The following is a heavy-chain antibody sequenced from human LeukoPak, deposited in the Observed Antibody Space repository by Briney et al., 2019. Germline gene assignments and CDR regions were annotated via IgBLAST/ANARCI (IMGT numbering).Heavy chain of an antibody. J-gene: IGHJ4*02. CDR2: ISRGSDHI. Sequence: PGGSLRLSCAASGFTFSSYAMNWVRQAPGKGLEWVSSISRGSDHIFYADSMKGRFTISRDNANNSLYLQMNSLGAEDTAVYYCARPYDTRGYFPDYWGQGTLVTVSS. CDR3: ARPYDTRGYFPDY. V-gene: IGHV3-21*01. CDR1: GFTFSSYA. D-gene: IGHD3-22*01.